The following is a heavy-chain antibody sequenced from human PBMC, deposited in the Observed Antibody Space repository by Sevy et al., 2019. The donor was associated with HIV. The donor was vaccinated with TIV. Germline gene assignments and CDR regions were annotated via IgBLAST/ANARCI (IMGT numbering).Heavy chain of an antibody. V-gene: IGHV3-11*01. J-gene: IGHJ5*02. CDR3: ARENTMIEEPGWFDP. CDR1: GFTFSDYY. CDR2: ISRSGSTI. D-gene: IGHD3-22*01. Sequence: GGSLRLSCAASGFTFSDYYMSWIRQAPGKGLEWVSYISRSGSTINYADSVKGRFTISRDNAKNSLYLQINSLRAEDPAVSFCARENTMIEEPGWFDPWGQGTLVTVSS.